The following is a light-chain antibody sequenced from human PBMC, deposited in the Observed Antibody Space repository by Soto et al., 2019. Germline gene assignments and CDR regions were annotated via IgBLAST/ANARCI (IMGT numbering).Light chain of an antibody. Sequence: DIQMTQSPSSLSASVGDRVTITCRASQTINIFLHWYQQKPGKAPTLLIYAASSLQSGVPSRFSGSGSGTVFTLTISSLQPEDFATNYCQQTSTTPQTFGGGTKVEIK. J-gene: IGKJ4*01. CDR2: AAS. V-gene: IGKV1-39*01. CDR1: QTINIF. CDR3: QQTSTTPQT.